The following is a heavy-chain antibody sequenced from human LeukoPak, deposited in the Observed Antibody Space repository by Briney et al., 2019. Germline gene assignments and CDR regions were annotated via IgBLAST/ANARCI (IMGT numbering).Heavy chain of an antibody. J-gene: IGHJ3*02. Sequence: SETLSLTCTVSGGSISSYYWSWIRQPPGKGLEWIGYIYYSGSTNYNPSLKSRVTISVDTSKNQFSLKLSSVTAADTAVYYCARGDRITIFGVPPGAFDIWGQGTMVTVSS. D-gene: IGHD3-3*01. CDR2: IYYSGST. CDR1: GGSISSYY. V-gene: IGHV4-59*01. CDR3: ARGDRITIFGVPPGAFDI.